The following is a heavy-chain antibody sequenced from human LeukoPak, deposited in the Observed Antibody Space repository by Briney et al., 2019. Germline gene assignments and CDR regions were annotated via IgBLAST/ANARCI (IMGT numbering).Heavy chain of an antibody. CDR3: ARDFPRGIAVNY. J-gene: IGHJ4*02. V-gene: IGHV1-2*02. Sequence: ASVKVSCKASGYTFTGYYMHWVRQAPGQGLEWMGWINPNSGGTNYAQKLQGRVTMTRDTSISTAHRELSRLRSDDTAVYYCARDFPRGIAVNYWGQGTLVTVSS. CDR2: INPNSGGT. CDR1: GYTFTGYY. D-gene: IGHD6-19*01.